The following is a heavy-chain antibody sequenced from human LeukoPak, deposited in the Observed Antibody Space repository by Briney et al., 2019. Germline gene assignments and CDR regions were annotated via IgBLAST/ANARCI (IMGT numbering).Heavy chain of an antibody. CDR2: IKQDGSEK. CDR3: ARDSTYYDFRSGYLNWFDP. Sequence: GGSLRLSCAASGFTFNNYWMSWVRQAPGKGLEWVAYIKQDGSEKYYVDSVKGRFTISRDNAKNSLYLQMNSLRAEDMAVYYCARDSTYYDFRSGYLNWFDPWGQGTLVTVSS. V-gene: IGHV3-7*01. D-gene: IGHD3-3*01. CDR1: GFTFNNYW. J-gene: IGHJ5*02.